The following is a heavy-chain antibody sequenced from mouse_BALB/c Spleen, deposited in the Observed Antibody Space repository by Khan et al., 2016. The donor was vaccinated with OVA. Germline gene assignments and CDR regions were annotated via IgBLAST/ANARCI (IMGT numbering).Heavy chain of an antibody. V-gene: IGHV5-6*01. J-gene: IGHJ3*01. CDR3: ARHRCTTPTAWFAY. Sequence: EVELVESGGDLVKPGGSLNLSCEASGFTFSSYGMSWLRQTPDKRLEWVATISNGGSYTYFPDSVKGRLTISRDNAKNTLYLQMSSLKSEDTAMYYWARHRCTTPTAWFAYWGQGTLVTVFA. CDR1: GFTFSSYG. CDR2: ISNGGSYT. D-gene: IGHD1-1*01.